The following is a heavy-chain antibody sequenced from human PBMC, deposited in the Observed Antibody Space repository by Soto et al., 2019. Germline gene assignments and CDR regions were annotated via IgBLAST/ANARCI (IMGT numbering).Heavy chain of an antibody. D-gene: IGHD2-15*01. V-gene: IGHV3-30*18. Sequence: GGSLRLSCAASGFTFSSYGMHWVHQAPGKGLEWVAVISYDGSNKYYADSVKGRFTITRDDSKNTLYLQMDSLRAEDTAVYYCAKAMRPLGYCSGGSCYLDYWGQGTIVTVSS. CDR1: GFTFSSYG. CDR3: AKAMRPLGYCSGGSCYLDY. J-gene: IGHJ4*02. CDR2: ISYDGSNK.